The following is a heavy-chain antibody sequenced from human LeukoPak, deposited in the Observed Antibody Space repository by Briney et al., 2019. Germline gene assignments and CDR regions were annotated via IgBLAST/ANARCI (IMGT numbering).Heavy chain of an antibody. J-gene: IGHJ6*01. CDR3: ARGPERTGVGTRYYYDIDV. CDR2: ISYDGSNK. V-gene: IGHV3-30-3*01. Sequence: PGRSPCLSCAASGFTFSSYAMHWVRQAPGKGLEWVAVISYDGSNKYYADSVKGRFTISRDNSKNTLYLQMNSLRAEDTAVYYCARGPERTGVGTRYYYDIDVWGQGTTVTVSS. D-gene: IGHD2-8*01. CDR1: GFTFSSYA.